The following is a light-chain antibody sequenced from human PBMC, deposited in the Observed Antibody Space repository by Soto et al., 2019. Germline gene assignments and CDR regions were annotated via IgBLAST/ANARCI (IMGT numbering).Light chain of an antibody. J-gene: IGKJ1*01. CDR1: QSVSSSS. CDR2: GTS. Sequence: EIVLTQSPGTLSLSPGERATLSCRASQSVSSSSLAWYQQKPGQAPRLLIYGTSSRATGIPDRFSGSGSGTDFTLTISRLEPEDFAVYYCQHYVSFPWTFGQGTKVQIK. CDR3: QHYVSFPWT. V-gene: IGKV3-20*01.